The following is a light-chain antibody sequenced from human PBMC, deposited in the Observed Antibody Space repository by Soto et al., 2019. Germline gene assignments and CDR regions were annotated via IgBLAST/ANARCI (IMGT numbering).Light chain of an antibody. Sequence: DIQMTQSPPTLSASVGDRVTITCRASQSIRHYLAWYQQMPGKAPKLLIYGASTLQSGVPSRFSGSGSGTEFPLTITSLQPDDFGTYFCQHHNSXSQTFGQGTKVDIK. V-gene: IGKV1-5*01. CDR2: GAS. CDR3: QHHNSXSQT. J-gene: IGKJ1*01. CDR1: QSIRHY.